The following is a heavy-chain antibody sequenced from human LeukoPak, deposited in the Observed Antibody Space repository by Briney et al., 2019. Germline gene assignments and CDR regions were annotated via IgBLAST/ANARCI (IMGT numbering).Heavy chain of an antibody. D-gene: IGHD3-10*01. CDR2: IYSGGST. J-gene: IGHJ4*02. V-gene: IGHV3-66*01. CDR1: GGTVSSSY. CDR3: ARAQYYYGSGKLGYFDY. Sequence: GGALRLSCAASGGTVSSSYRSCVGQAPGNWPESIVVIYSGGSTYYADSVKGRFTISRDNPKNTQYLQMNSLRAEDTAVYYCARAQYYYGSGKLGYFDYWGQGTLVTVSS.